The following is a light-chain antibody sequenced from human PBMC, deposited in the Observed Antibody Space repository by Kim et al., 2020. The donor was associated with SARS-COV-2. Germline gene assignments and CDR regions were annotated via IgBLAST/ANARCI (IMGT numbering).Light chain of an antibody. CDR1: NVGGKS. CDR3: QVWDSSSDHPV. Sequence: PGKTAGITCGGNNVGGKSVHWYQQKPGQAPVLVIYYDSDRPSGIPERFSGSNSGNTATLTISRVEAGDEADYYCQVWDSSSDHPVFGGGTQLTVL. CDR2: YDS. J-gene: IGLJ3*02. V-gene: IGLV3-21*04.